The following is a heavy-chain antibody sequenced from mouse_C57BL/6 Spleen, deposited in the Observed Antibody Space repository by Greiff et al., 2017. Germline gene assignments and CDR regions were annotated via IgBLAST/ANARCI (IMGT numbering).Heavy chain of an antibody. J-gene: IGHJ1*03. D-gene: IGHD1-1*01. CDR1: GFTFSDFY. V-gene: IGHV7-1*01. Sequence: EVQLVVSGGGLVQSGRSLRLSCATSGFTFSDFYMEWVRQAPGKGLEWIAASRNKANDYTTDYSASVKGRFIVSRDTSQSILYLQMNALGDEDTAIYYCARDAPITTVVATDWYFDVWGTGTTVTVSA. CDR3: ARDAPITTVVATDWYFDV. CDR2: SRNKANDYTT.